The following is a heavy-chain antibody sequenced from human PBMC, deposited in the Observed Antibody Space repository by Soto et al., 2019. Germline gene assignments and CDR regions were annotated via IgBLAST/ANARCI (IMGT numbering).Heavy chain of an antibody. D-gene: IGHD5-18*01. J-gene: IGHJ6*02. CDR1: GFTFSSYS. V-gene: IGHV3-21*01. CDR3: ARGDEWIQLWPTYYYGMDV. CDR2: ISSSSSYI. Sequence: LRLSCAASGFTFSSYSMNWVRQAPGKGLEWVSSISSSSSYIYYADSVKGRFTISRDNAKNSLYLQMNSLRAEDTAVYYCARGDEWIQLWPTYYYGMDVWGQGTTVTVSS.